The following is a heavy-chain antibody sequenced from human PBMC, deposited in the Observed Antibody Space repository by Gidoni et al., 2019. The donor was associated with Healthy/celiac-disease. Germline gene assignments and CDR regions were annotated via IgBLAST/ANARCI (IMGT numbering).Heavy chain of an antibody. D-gene: IGHD3-22*01. V-gene: IGHV1-18*01. CDR3: AREVYYDSSGSWFDP. CDR1: GSAFPCYG. CDR2: FSAYNGST. Sequence: FQLVQSGSEVKKPGASVMVSLKASGSAFPCYGISWVRQHHGQGPEWMGWFSAYNGSTSDAQKLQGRVTMTTATSTSTAYMELKSLRTDDTAVYYCAREVYYDSSGSWFDPWGQGTLVTVSS. J-gene: IGHJ5*02.